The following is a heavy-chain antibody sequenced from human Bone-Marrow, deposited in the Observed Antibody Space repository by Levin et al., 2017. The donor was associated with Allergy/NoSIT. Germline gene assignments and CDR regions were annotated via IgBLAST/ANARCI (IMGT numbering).Heavy chain of an antibody. CDR2: ISGSGGTT. D-gene: IGHD3-22*01. J-gene: IGHJ4*02. Sequence: GESLKISCAASGFTFSNDVMGWVRQAPGKGREWVSAISGSGGTTNYADSVKGRFTISRDNSKNTLDLQMSSLRAEDTAVYYCAKGHVYDTNGYSIFHYWGQGTLVTVSS. V-gene: IGHV3-23*01. CDR1: GFTFSNDV. CDR3: AKGHVYDTNGYSIFHY.